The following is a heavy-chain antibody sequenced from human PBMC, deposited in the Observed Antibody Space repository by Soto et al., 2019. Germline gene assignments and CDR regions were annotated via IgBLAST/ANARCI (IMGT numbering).Heavy chain of an antibody. CDR3: GRSHGAGSY. D-gene: IGHD4-17*01. J-gene: IGHJ4*02. CDR2: ISSTGKNI. CDR1: GFTFIDYY. V-gene: IGHV3-11*01. Sequence: QVRLVESGGDLVKPGESLRLSCVASGFTFIDYYMNWVRQAPGKGLEWISYISSTGKNIYYSDSVKGRFIVSRDNAKNSLFLQMNSLTADDTAVDYCGRSHGAGSYWGQGTRVTVSS.